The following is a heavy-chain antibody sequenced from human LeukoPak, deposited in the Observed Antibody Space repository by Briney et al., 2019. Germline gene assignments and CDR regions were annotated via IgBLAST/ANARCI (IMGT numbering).Heavy chain of an antibody. CDR1: GGSISSSSLY. Sequence: SETLSLTCTVSGGSISSSSLYWGWIRQPPGKGLEWIGSIYYSGRTYYNPSLKSRVTISIDTSKNQFSLKLSSVTAADTAVYYCATDSWSRDAFDIWGQGTMVAVSS. V-gene: IGHV4-39*07. CDR2: IYYSGRT. J-gene: IGHJ3*02. D-gene: IGHD3-22*01. CDR3: ATDSWSRDAFDI.